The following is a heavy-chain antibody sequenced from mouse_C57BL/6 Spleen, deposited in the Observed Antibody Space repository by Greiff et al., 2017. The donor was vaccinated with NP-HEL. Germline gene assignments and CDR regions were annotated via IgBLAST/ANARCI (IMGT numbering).Heavy chain of an antibody. V-gene: IGHV6-3*01. CDR1: GFTFSNYW. CDR3: TPHYYGSRRDWYFDV. J-gene: IGHJ1*03. D-gene: IGHD1-1*01. CDR2: IRLKSDNYAT. Sequence: EVHLVESGGGLVQPGGSMKLSCVASGFTFSNYWMNWVRQSPEKGLEWVAQIRLKSDNYATPYAESVKGRFTISRDDSKSIVYMQMNNLRAEDTGIYYCTPHYYGSRRDWYFDVWGTGTTVTVSS.